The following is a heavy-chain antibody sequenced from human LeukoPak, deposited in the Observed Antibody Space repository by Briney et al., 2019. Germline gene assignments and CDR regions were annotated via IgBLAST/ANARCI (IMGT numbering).Heavy chain of an antibody. V-gene: IGHV3-74*01. D-gene: IGHD3-9*01. Sequence: GGSLRLSCGASGFTFTTHWIHWVRQAPGKGLVWVSRIKPDGSDTNYADSVKGRFTISRDNAKNSLHLQLNSLRAEDTAVYYCARDRDYDILTGSYFDYWGQGTLVTVSS. J-gene: IGHJ4*02. CDR1: GFTFTTHW. CDR2: IKPDGSDT. CDR3: ARDRDYDILTGSYFDY.